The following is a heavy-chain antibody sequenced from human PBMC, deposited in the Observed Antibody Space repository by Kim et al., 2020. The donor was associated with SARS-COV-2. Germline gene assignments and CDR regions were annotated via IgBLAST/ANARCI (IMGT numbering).Heavy chain of an antibody. J-gene: IGHJ5*02. Sequence: SETLSLTCAVYGGSFSGYYWSWIRQPPGKGLEWIGEINHSGSTNYNPSLKSRVTISIDTSKNQFSLKLSSVTAADTAVYYCAGGRGTIFGVVIIRGWFDPWGGGTLVPVSS. CDR2: INHSGST. V-gene: IGHV4-34*01. CDR3: AGGRGTIFGVVIIRGWFDP. CDR1: GGSFSGYY. D-gene: IGHD3-3*01.